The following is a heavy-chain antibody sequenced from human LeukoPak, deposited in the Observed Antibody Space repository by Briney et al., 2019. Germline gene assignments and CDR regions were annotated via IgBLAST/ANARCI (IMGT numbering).Heavy chain of an antibody. V-gene: IGHV3-23*01. D-gene: IGHD3-9*01. J-gene: IGHJ4*02. Sequence: GGSLRLSCAASEFTFSSYGMSWVRQAPGKGLEWVSSISGSGGSTQYADSVQGRFAISRDNSKNTLYLQMNSLRAEDTAVYYCARDLRAGDISTGYHGVDYWGQGTLVTVSS. CDR3: ARDLRAGDISTGYHGVDY. CDR1: EFTFSSYG. CDR2: ISGSGGST.